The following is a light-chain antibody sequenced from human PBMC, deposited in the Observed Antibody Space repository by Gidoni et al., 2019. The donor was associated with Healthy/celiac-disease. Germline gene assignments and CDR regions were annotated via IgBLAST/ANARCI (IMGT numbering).Light chain of an antibody. Sequence: DIHMTQSPSSLSASVGDRVTITCRASQSISSYLNWYQQKPGKAPKLLIYAASSLQSGVPSRCSGSGSGTDYTLTISSLQPEEFATYYCQQSYSTLIFTFGPGTKVDIK. CDR2: AAS. V-gene: IGKV1-39*01. CDR1: QSISSY. CDR3: QQSYSTLIFT. J-gene: IGKJ3*01.